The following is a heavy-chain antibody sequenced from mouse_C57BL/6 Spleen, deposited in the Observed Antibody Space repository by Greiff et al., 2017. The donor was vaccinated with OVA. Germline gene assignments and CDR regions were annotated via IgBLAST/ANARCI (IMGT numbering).Heavy chain of an antibody. CDR2: IDPSDSET. CDR3: ARWIYGSSDWYFDV. V-gene: IGHV1-52*01. D-gene: IGHD1-1*01. Sequence: VQLQQPGAELVRPGSSVKLSCKASGYTFTSYWMHWVKQRPIQGLEWIGNIDPSDSETHYNQKFKDKATLTVDKSSSTAYMQLSSLTSEDSAVYYYARWIYGSSDWYFDVWGTGTTVTVSS. J-gene: IGHJ1*03. CDR1: GYTFTSYW.